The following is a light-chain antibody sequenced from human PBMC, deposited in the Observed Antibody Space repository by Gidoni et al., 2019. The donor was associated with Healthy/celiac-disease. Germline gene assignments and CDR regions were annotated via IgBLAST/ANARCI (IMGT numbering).Light chain of an antibody. CDR3: QQYNSYSGT. CDR2: KAS. J-gene: IGKJ1*01. Sequence: DIQMTQSPSTLSASVGDRVTITCRASPSISSWLAWYQQKPGKAPKLLIYKASSLESGVPSRFSGSGSGTEFTLTISSLQPDDFATYYGQQYNSYSGTFGQGTKVEIK. V-gene: IGKV1-5*03. CDR1: PSISSW.